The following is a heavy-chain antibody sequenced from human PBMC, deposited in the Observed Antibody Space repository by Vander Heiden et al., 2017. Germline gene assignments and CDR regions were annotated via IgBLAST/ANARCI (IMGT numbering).Heavy chain of an antibody. CDR3: STDSRYYFDMGRVGVNDY. Sequence: EVQLVESGGGLVKPGGSLRLSCAASGFTFSKVWMSWVSQVPGKGVEWVGRIKSKIDGGTTDYAAPVKGRFSISRDDSKNTLYLQMSSLKTEDTGVYFCSTDSRYYFDMGRVGVNDYWGQGTLVTVSS. J-gene: IGHJ4*02. CDR2: IKSKIDGGTT. CDR1: GFTFSKVW. V-gene: IGHV3-15*01. D-gene: IGHD3-22*01.